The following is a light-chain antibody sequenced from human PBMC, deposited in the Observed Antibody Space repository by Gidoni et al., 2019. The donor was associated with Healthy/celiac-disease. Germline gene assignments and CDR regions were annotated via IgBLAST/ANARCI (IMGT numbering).Light chain of an antibody. CDR2: DAS. J-gene: IGKJ1*01. Sequence: DIQMTQSPSTLSASVGDRVTITCRASQSISSWLAWYQQKPGKDPKLLIYDASSLESGVPSRFSGSGSGTEFTLTISSLQADDFATYYCQQYNSYSPTFGQGTKVEIK. CDR3: QQYNSYSPT. V-gene: IGKV1-5*01. CDR1: QSISSW.